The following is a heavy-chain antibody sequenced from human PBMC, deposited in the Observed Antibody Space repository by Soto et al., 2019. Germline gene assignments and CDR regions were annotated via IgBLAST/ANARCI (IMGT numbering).Heavy chain of an antibody. J-gene: IGHJ4*02. D-gene: IGHD1-7*01. CDR1: GFTFNGYW. CDR3: ARDAIWNYRDH. V-gene: IGHV3-7*01. CDR2: IKQDGSEK. Sequence: GGSLRLSCAASGFTFNGYWMTWVRQAPGKGLEWVANIKQDGSEKYYVDSVKGRFTISRDNAKNSLYLQMNSLRAEDTAVYYCARDAIWNYRDHWGQGTLVTV.